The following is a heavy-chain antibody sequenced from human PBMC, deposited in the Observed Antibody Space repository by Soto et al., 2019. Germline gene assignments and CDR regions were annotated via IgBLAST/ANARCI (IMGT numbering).Heavy chain of an antibody. J-gene: IGHJ6*03. CDR2: MSYDGSNK. Sequence: QVQLVESGGGVVQPGRSLRLSCAASGFIFSDYGMHWVRQAPGKGLEWVAAMSYDGSNKYSADSVKGRFTISRDISKNTLYLQMNSLRAEDTAVYYCAKEESVVVPNTDYYYYLDVWGKGTTVTVSS. CDR1: GFIFSDYG. CDR3: AKEESVVVPNTDYYYYLDV. V-gene: IGHV3-30*18. D-gene: IGHD2-2*01.